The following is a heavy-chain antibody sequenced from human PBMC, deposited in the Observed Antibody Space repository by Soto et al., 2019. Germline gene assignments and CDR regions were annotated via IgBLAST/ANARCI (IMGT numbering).Heavy chain of an antibody. CDR1: GFTFSSYA. D-gene: IGHD1-26*01. CDR2: ITHSGGRT. V-gene: IGHV3-23*01. CDR3: AKDPLLPMPAIDMEFDY. J-gene: IGHJ4*02. Sequence: VGSLRLSCAVSGFTFSSYAMSWVRQAPGKGLEWVSTITHSGGRTYYADSVKGRFTISRDNSKNTLYLQMNSLRAEDTAVYYCAKDPLLPMPAIDMEFDYWGQGTLGTVS.